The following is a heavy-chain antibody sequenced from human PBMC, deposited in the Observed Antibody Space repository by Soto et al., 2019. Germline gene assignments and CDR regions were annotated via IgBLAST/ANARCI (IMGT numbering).Heavy chain of an antibody. D-gene: IGHD2-8*01. Sequence: SETLSLTCAVYGGSFSGYYWSWIRQPPGKGLEWIGEINHSGSTNYNPSLKSRVTISVDTSKNQFSLKLSSVTAADTAVYYCARGGRYCTNGVCYTRAYYYYYYMDVWGKGTTVTVSS. CDR2: INHSGST. J-gene: IGHJ6*03. CDR1: GGSFSGYY. CDR3: ARGGRYCTNGVCYTRAYYYYYYMDV. V-gene: IGHV4-34*01.